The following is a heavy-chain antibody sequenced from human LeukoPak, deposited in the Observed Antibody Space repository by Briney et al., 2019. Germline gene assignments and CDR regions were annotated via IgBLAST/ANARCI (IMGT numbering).Heavy chain of an antibody. CDR3: AKPGWGQYYFDY. CDR2: ISGSGGST. Sequence: GGTLRLSCAASGFTFSAYGMSWVRQAPGKGLEWVSAISGSGGSTYYADSVKGRFTISRDNSKNTLYLQMNSLRAEDTAVYYCAKPGWGQYYFDYWGQGTLVTVPS. V-gene: IGHV3-23*01. J-gene: IGHJ4*02. CDR1: GFTFSAYG. D-gene: IGHD6-19*01.